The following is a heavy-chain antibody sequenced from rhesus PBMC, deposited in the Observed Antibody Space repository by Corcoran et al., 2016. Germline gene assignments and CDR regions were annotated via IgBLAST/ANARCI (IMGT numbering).Heavy chain of an antibody. D-gene: IGHD3-28*01. V-gene: IGHV3-184*01. CDR1: GFTFSDHY. CDR2: IRSKAYGGTA. Sequence: EVQLVESGGGLVQPGGSLRLSCAASGFTFSDHYMYWVRQAPGKGLEWVGFIRSKAYGGTAEYAASVKGRFTIARDDSKSIAYLQMNSLKTEGTAVYYLTRGYYDSGFLYYFDYWGQGVLVTVSS. J-gene: IGHJ4*01. CDR3: TRGYYDSGFLYYFDY.